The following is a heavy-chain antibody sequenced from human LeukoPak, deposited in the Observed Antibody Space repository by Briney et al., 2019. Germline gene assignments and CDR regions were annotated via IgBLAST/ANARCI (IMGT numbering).Heavy chain of an antibody. CDR1: GFTFTSSA. CDR3: AAGHLRSGAFDI. Sequence: SVKVSCKASGFTFTSSAMQWVRQARGQRLERIGWIVVGSGNTNYAQKFQERVTITRDMSTSTAYMELSSLRSEDTAVYYCAAGHLRSGAFDIWGQGTMVTVSS. J-gene: IGHJ3*02. V-gene: IGHV1-58*02. CDR2: IVVGSGNT.